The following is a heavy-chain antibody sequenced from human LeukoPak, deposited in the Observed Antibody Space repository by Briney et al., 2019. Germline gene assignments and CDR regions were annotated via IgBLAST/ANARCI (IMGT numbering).Heavy chain of an antibody. CDR2: VYYTGST. J-gene: IGHJ5*02. D-gene: IGHD1-26*01. Sequence: SETLSLTCTVSGASITNSLYYWGWIRQPPGKGLEWIATVYYTGSTYYNPSLKSRVTISIDTSKSHFSLKLSSVTAADTAVYYCARDMGGSYYEGGWFDPWGQGTLVTVSS. V-gene: IGHV4-39*07. CDR1: GASITNSLYY. CDR3: ARDMGGSYYEGGWFDP.